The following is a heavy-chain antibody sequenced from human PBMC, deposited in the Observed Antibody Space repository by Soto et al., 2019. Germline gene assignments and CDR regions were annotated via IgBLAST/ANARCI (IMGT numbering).Heavy chain of an antibody. D-gene: IGHD2-2*01. CDR1: GFTFSSYG. J-gene: IGHJ6*02. Sequence: VQLVESGGGVVQPGRSLRLSCAASGFTFSSYGMHWVRQAPGKGLEWVAVISYDGSNKYYADSVKGRFTVSRDSSKNTLYLQMNSLRPEDTAVYYCARDEGRGFDCSSTSCYWKSYYGMDVWGQGTTVTVSS. CDR2: ISYDGSNK. V-gene: IGHV3-30-3*01. CDR3: ARDEGRGFDCSSTSCYWKSYYGMDV.